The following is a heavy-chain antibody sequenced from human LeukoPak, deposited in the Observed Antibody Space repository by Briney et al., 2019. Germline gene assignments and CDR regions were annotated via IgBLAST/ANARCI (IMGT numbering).Heavy chain of an antibody. CDR2: INHSGST. J-gene: IGHJ5*02. CDR1: GGSFSGYY. CDR3: ARGLPRLRWNWFDP. V-gene: IGHV4-34*01. D-gene: IGHD4-23*01. Sequence: SETLSLTCAVYGGSFSGYYWSWIRQPPGKGLEWIGEINHSGSTNYNPSLKSRVTISVDTSKNQFSLKLSSVTAADTAVYYCARGLPRLRWNWFDPWGQGTLVTVSS.